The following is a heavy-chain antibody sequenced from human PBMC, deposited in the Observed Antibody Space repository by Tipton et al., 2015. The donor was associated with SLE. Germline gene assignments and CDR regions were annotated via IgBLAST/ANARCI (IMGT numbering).Heavy chain of an antibody. CDR3: ARDGYGSAWFDS. D-gene: IGHD3-10*01. J-gene: IGHJ5*01. V-gene: IGHV3-21*03. CDR1: GFDVSNNY. Sequence: SLRLSCAASGFDVSNNYMTWVRQAPGKGLEWVSYISSSSSYIYYADSVKGRFTISRDNAKNSLYLQMNSLRAEDTAVYYCARDGYGSAWFDSWGQGTLVTVSS. CDR2: ISSSSSYI.